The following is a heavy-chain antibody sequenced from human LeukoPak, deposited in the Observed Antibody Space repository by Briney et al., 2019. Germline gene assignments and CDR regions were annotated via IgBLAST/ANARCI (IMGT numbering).Heavy chain of an antibody. Sequence: GGSLRLSCAASGFTFNSYGMHWVRQAPGKGLEWVAFIRYDGIYEYYADSVKGRFTISRDNSKTTLYLQMNSLRSEDTAVYYCAKDGGLHLYYYYNYMDIWGKGTTVTVSS. CDR1: GFTFNSYG. CDR2: IRYDGIYE. J-gene: IGHJ6*03. CDR3: AKDGGLHLYYYYNYMDI. V-gene: IGHV3-30*02. D-gene: IGHD5-24*01.